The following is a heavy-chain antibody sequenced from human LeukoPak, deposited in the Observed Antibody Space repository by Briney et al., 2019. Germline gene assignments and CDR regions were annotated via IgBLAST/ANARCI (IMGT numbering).Heavy chain of an antibody. J-gene: IGHJ5*02. CDR3: ATDPDSSASDL. CDR2: IKQDGSVK. CDR1: GFSFSAYW. Sequence: GGSLRPSCAASGFSFSAYWMSWVRQTPEKGLEFVANIKQDGSVKNYMDSLKGRSTISRDNARESLYLEINSLRADDTAVYYCATDPDSSASDLWGQGALATVSS. V-gene: IGHV3-7*01.